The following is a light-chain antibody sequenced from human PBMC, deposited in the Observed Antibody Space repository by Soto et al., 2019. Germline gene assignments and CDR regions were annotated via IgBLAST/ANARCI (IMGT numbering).Light chain of an antibody. Sequence: DIVMTQSPETLAVSLGERAAINCKSSQSVSLNFNYENYLAWYQQKPGQPPKLLIYWASTRESGVPDRFSGSGSGKDFTLTISSLQAEDVAVYYCQQYHITPWTFGQGTKVEIK. CDR3: QQYHITPWT. CDR2: WAS. V-gene: IGKV4-1*01. J-gene: IGKJ1*01. CDR1: QSVSLNFNYENY.